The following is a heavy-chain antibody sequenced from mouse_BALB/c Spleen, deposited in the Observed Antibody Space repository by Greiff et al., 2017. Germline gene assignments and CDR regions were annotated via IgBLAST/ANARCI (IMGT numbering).Heavy chain of an antibody. J-gene: IGHJ2*01. Sequence: EVKLEESGPELVKPGASMKISCKASGYSFTGYTMNWVKQSHGKNLEWIGLINPYNGGTSYNQKFKGKATLTVDKSSSTAYMELLSLTSEDSAVYYCARDYYGSSYEGYFDYWGQGTTLTVSS. CDR3: ARDYYGSSYEGYFDY. V-gene: IGHV1-18*01. CDR2: INPYNGGT. CDR1: GYSFTGYT. D-gene: IGHD1-1*01.